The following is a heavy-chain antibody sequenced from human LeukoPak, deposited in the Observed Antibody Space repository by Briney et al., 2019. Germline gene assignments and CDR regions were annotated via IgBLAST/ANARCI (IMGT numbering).Heavy chain of an antibody. CDR2: IRSKAYGGTT. CDR3: TREFQGNGFDY. V-gene: IGHV3-49*03. D-gene: IGHD2-8*01. J-gene: IGHJ4*02. CDR1: GFTFGDYA. Sequence: GGSLRLSCTASGFTFGDYAMSWFRQAPGKGLEWVGFIRSKAYGGTTEYAASVKGRFTISRDDSKSIAYLQMNSLKTEDTAVEYCTREFQGNGFDYGGQGTLVSVSS.